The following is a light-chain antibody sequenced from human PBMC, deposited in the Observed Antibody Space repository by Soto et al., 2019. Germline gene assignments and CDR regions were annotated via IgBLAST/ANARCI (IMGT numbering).Light chain of an antibody. CDR3: SSYTTSSTRV. CDR1: SSDVGGYNY. CDR2: DVS. V-gene: IGLV2-14*01. J-gene: IGLJ2*01. Sequence: QSALTQPASVSGSPGQSITMSCNGTSSDVGGYNYVSWYQQHPGKAPKLMIYDVSNRPSGVSNRFSGSKSGNTASLTISGLQAEDEADYYCSSYTTSSTRVFGGGTKLTGL.